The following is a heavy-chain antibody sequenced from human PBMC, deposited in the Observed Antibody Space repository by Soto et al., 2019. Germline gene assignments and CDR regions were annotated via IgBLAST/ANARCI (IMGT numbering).Heavy chain of an antibody. J-gene: IGHJ6*02. V-gene: IGHV4-39*01. CDR3: ARHNGPLYVGYYYDMDV. CDR2: IYYSGYT. CDR1: VGSIRSSSYY. Sequence: SETLSLTCTVSVGSIRSSSYYWGWIRQPPGKGLEWIGSIYYSGYTYYNPSLKSRVTISVDTSKNQFSLKLSSVTAADTAVYYCARHNGPLYVGYYYDMDVWGQGTTVT. D-gene: IGHD3-16*01.